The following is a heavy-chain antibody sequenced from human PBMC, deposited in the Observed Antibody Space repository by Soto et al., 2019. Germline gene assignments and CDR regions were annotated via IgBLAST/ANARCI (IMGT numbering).Heavy chain of an antibody. D-gene: IGHD1-1*01. CDR3: ARSLNIHWKNYFDP. Sequence: GGSLRLSCAASGFSFSSSAMNWVRQAPEKGLEWVSIISSSDWTTYYADSVKGRFTISRDNSKNTLYLDMNSLRAEDSSLYYCARSLNIHWKNYFDPWGQGTLVTVSS. CDR2: ISSSDWTT. V-gene: IGHV3-23*01. CDR1: GFSFSSSA. J-gene: IGHJ5*02.